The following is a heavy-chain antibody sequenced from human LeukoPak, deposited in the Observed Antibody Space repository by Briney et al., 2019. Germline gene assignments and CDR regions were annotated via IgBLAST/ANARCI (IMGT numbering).Heavy chain of an antibody. D-gene: IGHD3-22*01. Sequence: GGSLRLSCAASGFTFSNYGMHWVRQAPGKGREWVAVIWYDGSNKYYADSVRGRFTISRDNSKNTLYLQMNSLRAEDTAVYYCAKDRARITMIVVVTNFDYWGQGTLVTVSS. J-gene: IGHJ4*02. CDR3: AKDRARITMIVVVTNFDY. CDR2: IWYDGSNK. V-gene: IGHV3-33*06. CDR1: GFTFSNYG.